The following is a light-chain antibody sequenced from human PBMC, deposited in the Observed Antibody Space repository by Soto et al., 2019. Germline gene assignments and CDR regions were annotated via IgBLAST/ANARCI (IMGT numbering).Light chain of an antibody. J-gene: IGLJ1*01. Sequence: SYELTQPPSVSVSPGQTASITCSGDKLGDKYACWYQQKPGQSPVLVIYQDSKRPSGIPERFSGSNSGNTATLTISGTQAMDEADYYCQAWDRSTADNYVFGTGTKVTVL. CDR1: KLGDKY. CDR2: QDS. V-gene: IGLV3-1*01. CDR3: QAWDRSTADNYV.